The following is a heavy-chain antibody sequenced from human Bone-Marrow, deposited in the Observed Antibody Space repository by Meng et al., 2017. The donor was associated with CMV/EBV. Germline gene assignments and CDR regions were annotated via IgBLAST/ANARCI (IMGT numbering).Heavy chain of an antibody. D-gene: IGHD2-2*01. V-gene: IGHV1-69*02. CDR2: IIPILGIA. CDR1: GGTFSSYT. CDR3: ARHHLTAAFGY. J-gene: IGHJ4*02. Sequence: SVKVSCKASGGTFSSYTISWVRQAPGQGLEWMGRIIPILGIANYAQKFQGRVTITADKSTSTAYMELSSLRSGDTAVYYCARHHLTAAFGYWGQGTLVTVSS.